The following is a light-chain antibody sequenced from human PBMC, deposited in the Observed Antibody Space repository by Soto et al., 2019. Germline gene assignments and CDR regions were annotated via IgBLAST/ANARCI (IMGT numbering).Light chain of an antibody. CDR1: QSVSSSS. CDR3: QQYGSSPGT. CDR2: GAS. J-gene: IGKJ1*01. Sequence: EIVLTQSPGTLCLSPGERATLSCRASQSVSSSSLAWYQQKPGQAPRLLIYGASSRATGISDRFSGSGSGTDFTLTISSLEPEDFAVYYCQQYGSSPGTFGQGTKVEIK. V-gene: IGKV3-20*01.